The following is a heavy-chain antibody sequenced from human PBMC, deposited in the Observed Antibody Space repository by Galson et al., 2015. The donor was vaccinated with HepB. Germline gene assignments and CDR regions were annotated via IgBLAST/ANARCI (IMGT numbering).Heavy chain of an antibody. CDR1: GFTFSSHA. J-gene: IGHJ3*02. CDR2: ISGSGGTT. V-gene: IGHV3-23*01. D-gene: IGHD6-13*01. CDR3: ARGSSSSWSAFDI. Sequence: SLRLSCAASGFTFSSHAMSWVRQAPGKGLKWVSGISGSGGTTHYADSVRGRFTISRDNSKNTLFLQMKSLRAEDAALYYCARGSSSSWSAFDIWGQGTMVTVSS.